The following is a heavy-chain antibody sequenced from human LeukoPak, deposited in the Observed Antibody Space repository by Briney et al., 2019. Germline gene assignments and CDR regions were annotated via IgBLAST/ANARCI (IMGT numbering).Heavy chain of an antibody. CDR2: ISGSGGST. V-gene: IGHV3-23*01. CDR3: AKAADYGGNTLYYFDY. CDR1: GFTFTSYA. Sequence: GGSLRLSCAASGFTFTSYAMSWVRQAPGRGRGWVSSISGSGGSTYYADSVKGRFTISRDNSKNTLYLQMNSLRAEDTAVYYCAKAADYGGNTLYYFDYWGQGTLVTVSS. D-gene: IGHD4-17*01. J-gene: IGHJ4*02.